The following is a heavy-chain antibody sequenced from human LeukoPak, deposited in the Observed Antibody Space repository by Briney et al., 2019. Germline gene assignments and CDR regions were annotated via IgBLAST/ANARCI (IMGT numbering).Heavy chain of an antibody. J-gene: IGHJ1*01. CDR2: ISSSSNTI. V-gene: IGHV3-48*04. CDR1: GLTFSTYV. Sequence: PGRSLRLSCAASGLTFSTYVMHWVRQAPGKGLEWVSYISSSSNTIDYADSVKGRFTISRDNAKNSLFLQMNSLRAEDTAVYYCAALRGSSWGYFYHWGQGTLVTVSS. D-gene: IGHD6-13*01. CDR3: AALRGSSWGYFYH.